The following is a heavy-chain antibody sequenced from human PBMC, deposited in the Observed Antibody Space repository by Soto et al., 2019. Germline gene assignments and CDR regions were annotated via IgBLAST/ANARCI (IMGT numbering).Heavy chain of an antibody. CDR2: IRWDSGSI. D-gene: IGHD4-17*01. CDR3: AKDMEVAYYGDDVGAFDI. J-gene: IGHJ3*02. CDR1: GFTFNDYA. V-gene: IGHV3-9*01. Sequence: EVQLVESGGGVVQPGRSLRLSCAASGFTFNDYAMHWVRQAPGKGLEWVSGIRWDSGSIGYADSVKGRFTISRDNAKNTLYLEMYSLRVEDTVLYYSAKDMEVAYYGDDVGAFDIWGQGTMVTVSS.